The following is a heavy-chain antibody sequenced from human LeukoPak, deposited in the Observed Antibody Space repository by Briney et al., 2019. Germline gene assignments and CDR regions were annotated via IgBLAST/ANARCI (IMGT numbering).Heavy chain of an antibody. CDR3: ARGHCTNGVCFDY. CDR2: IYSGGST. D-gene: IGHD2-8*01. V-gene: IGHV3-53*01. CDR1: GFTVSSNY. J-gene: IGHJ4*02. Sequence: PGGSLRLSCAASGFTVSSNYMSWVRRAPGKGLEWVSVIYSGGSTYYADSVKGRFTISRDNSKNTLYLQMNSQRAEDTAVYYCARGHCTNGVCFDYWGQGTLVTVSS.